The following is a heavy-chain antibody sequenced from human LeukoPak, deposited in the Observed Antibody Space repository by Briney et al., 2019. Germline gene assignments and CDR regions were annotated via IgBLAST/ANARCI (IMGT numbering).Heavy chain of an antibody. CDR1: GFTFSSYA. Sequence: PGGSLRLSCAASGFTFSSYAMSWVRQAPGKGLEWVSAISGSGGSTYYADSVKGRFTISRDNSKNTLYLQMNSLRAEDTDVYYCANSRQWLATGNFDYWGQGTLVTVSS. D-gene: IGHD6-19*01. CDR2: ISGSGGST. V-gene: IGHV3-23*01. J-gene: IGHJ4*02. CDR3: ANSRQWLATGNFDY.